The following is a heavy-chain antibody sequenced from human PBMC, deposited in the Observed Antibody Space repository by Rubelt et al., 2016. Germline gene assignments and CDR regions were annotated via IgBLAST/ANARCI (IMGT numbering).Heavy chain of an antibody. V-gene: IGHV1-69*04. J-gene: IGHJ4*02. D-gene: IGHD5-24*01. CDR2: IIPILGIA. CDR1: GGTFSSYA. CDR3: AGEGYKDIWGFLDY. Sequence: QVQLVQSGAEVKKPGSSVKVSCKASGGTFSSYAISWVRQAPGQGLEWMGRIIPILGIANYEKKFQGKVRITAEKSPGTAYMDLSSLRSEDTAWYYGAGEGYKDIWGFLDYWGQGTLVTVPS.